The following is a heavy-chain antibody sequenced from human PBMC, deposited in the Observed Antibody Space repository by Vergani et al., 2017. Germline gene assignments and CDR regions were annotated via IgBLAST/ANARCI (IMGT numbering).Heavy chain of an antibody. J-gene: IGHJ3*01. Sequence: EVQLVESGGGLVQPGRSLRLSCAASGFTFNSYAMTWVRQAPGKGLEGVSGINNNGGSTYYADSVKGRFTISRDNTKNTLYLQMTDLRAEDTATYYCAKVCGSTSCPYGGGAFDVWGHGTMVTVSS. CDR3: AKVCGSTSCPYGGGAFDV. CDR2: INNNGGST. CDR1: GFTFNSYA. D-gene: IGHD2-2*01. V-gene: IGHV3-23*04.